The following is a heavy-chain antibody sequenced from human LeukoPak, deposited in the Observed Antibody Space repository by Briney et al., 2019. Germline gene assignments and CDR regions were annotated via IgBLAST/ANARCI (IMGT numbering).Heavy chain of an antibody. CDR3: VGSSHQRNWFDP. CDR2: VHSSGGVI. CDR1: GNTFTSDY. J-gene: IGHJ5*02. D-gene: IGHD1-26*01. Sequence: VSVKVSCKASGNTFTSDYMNWVRQAPGQGLEWMGIVHSSGGVIKYAQEFQDRVTVTRDPSTSTIYMELSSLRSEDTAVYYCVGSSHQRNWFDPWGQGTLVIVSS. V-gene: IGHV1-46*01.